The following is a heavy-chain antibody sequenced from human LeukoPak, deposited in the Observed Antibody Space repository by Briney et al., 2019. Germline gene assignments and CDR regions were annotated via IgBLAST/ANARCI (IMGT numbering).Heavy chain of an antibody. J-gene: IGHJ1*01. V-gene: IGHV4-39*02. CDR1: GGSISSSSYC. CDR2: TNDSGST. D-gene: IGHD3-22*01. CDR3: ARVRSSGYYKFFQH. Sequence: SETLCLSCTVSGGSISSSSYCWGWIRPRPGKGLEWVGSTNDSGSTYYNPSRNSRATLSAHTTKNHYSLKLSSVTAADTAVYYCARVRSSGYYKFFQHWGQGTLVSVSS.